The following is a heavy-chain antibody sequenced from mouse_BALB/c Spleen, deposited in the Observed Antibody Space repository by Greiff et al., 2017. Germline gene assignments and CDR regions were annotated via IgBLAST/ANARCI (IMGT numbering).Heavy chain of an antibody. CDR3: ARGDGNYRDYAMDY. Sequence: EVMLVESGGGLVQPGGSRKLSCAASGFTFSSFAMHWVRQAPEKGLEWVAYISSGSSTIYYADTVKGRFTISRDNPKNTLFLQMTSLRSEDTAMYYCARGDGNYRDYAMDYWGQGTSVTVSS. CDR2: ISSGSSTI. CDR1: GFTFSSFA. D-gene: IGHD2-1*01. V-gene: IGHV5-17*02. J-gene: IGHJ4*01.